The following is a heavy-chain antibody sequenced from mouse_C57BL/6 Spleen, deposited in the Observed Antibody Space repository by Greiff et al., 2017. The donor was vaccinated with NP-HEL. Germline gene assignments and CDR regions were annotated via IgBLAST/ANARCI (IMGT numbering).Heavy chain of an antibody. D-gene: IGHD1-1*01. J-gene: IGHJ3*01. V-gene: IGHV1-82*01. CDR3: ATNYYGSSPLAY. Sequence: QVQLQQSGPELVKPGASVKISCKASGYAFSSSWMNWVKQRPGKGLEWIGRIYPGDGDTNYNGKFKGKATLTADKSSSTAYMQLSSLTSEDSAVYFCATNYYGSSPLAYWGQGTLVTVSA. CDR2: IYPGDGDT. CDR1: GYAFSSSW.